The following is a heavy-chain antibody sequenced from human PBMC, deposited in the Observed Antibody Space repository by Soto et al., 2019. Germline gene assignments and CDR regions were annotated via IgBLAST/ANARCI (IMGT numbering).Heavy chain of an antibody. CDR1: GFAVRHNY. V-gene: IGHV3-53*04. J-gene: IGHJ6*04. Sequence: EVQLVESGGGLVQPGGSLRLSCTASGFAVRHNYMTWVRQAPGKGLEWVSLIYSGGDTAYADSVKGRFTISRHTSQNTLYLQMNSLRAEDTDVYYCARKTDSIPSGGDVWGKGTAVTVSS. CDR3: ARKTDSIPSGGDV. D-gene: IGHD3-10*01. CDR2: IYSGGDT.